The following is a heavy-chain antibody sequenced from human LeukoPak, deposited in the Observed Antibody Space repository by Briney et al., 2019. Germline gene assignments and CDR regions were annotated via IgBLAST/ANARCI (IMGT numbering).Heavy chain of an antibody. CDR1: GFTFNSFS. V-gene: IGHV3-21*01. D-gene: IGHD1-26*01. J-gene: IGHJ4*02. Sequence: GGSLRLSCAASGFTFNSFSMNWVRQAPGKGLEWVSSISSSSSYKYYADSVRGRFTISRDNAKKSLYLQMNSLRAEDTAVYYCGRAVGGNVFDYWGQGTQVTVAS. CDR2: ISSSSSYK. CDR3: GRAVGGNVFDY.